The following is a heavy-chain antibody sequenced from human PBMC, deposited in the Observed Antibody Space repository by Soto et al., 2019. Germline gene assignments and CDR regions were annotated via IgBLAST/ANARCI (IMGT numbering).Heavy chain of an antibody. V-gene: IGHV5-51*01. CDR2: IYPGDSDT. D-gene: IGHD3-10*01. CDR1: GYRFTSYW. CDR3: AGGGVRGVITRTRDYYGMDV. J-gene: IGHJ6*02. Sequence: PGESLKISCKGSGYRFTSYWIGWVRQMPGKGLEWVGIIYPGDSDTKYSPSFQGQVTISADKSISTAYLQWSSLKASDTAMYYCAGGGVRGVITRTRDYYGMDVWGQGTTVTVSS.